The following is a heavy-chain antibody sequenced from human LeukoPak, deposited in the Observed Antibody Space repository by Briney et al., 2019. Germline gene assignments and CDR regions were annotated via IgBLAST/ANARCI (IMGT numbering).Heavy chain of an antibody. Sequence: GGSLRLSCATSGFTFDDFTMHWVRQPPGNGLEWVSLIGRRGDPKYYANSLEGRFTISRDNRRRYVFLQMNGLRPDDTAFYYCIKEGRGYKYGLRDWGQGTLVTVPS. CDR3: IKEGRGYKYGLRD. CDR1: GFTFDDFT. D-gene: IGHD5-18*01. J-gene: IGHJ4*02. CDR2: IGRRGDPK. V-gene: IGHV3-43*01.